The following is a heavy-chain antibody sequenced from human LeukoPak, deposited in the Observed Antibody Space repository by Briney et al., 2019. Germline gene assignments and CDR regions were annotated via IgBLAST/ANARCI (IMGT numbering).Heavy chain of an antibody. J-gene: IGHJ4*02. CDR2: INTDGSGA. Sequence: GGSLRLSCAASGFTFSNYWMHWVRQAPGKGLVWVSRINTDGSGATYADSVKGRFTISRDNAKNTLYLQMNSLRAEDTAVYYCARGALCSGGSCYSDYWGQGTLVTVSS. CDR1: GFTFSNYW. D-gene: IGHD2-15*01. V-gene: IGHV3-74*01. CDR3: ARGALCSGGSCYSDY.